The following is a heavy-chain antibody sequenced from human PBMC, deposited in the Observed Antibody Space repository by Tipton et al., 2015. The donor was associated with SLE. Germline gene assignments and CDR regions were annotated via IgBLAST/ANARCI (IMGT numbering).Heavy chain of an antibody. D-gene: IGHD3-9*01. CDR2: INQDGSET. J-gene: IGHJ4*02. V-gene: IGHV3-7*03. Sequence: GSLRLSCAASGFTFSDYYMSWIRQAPGKGLEWVANINQDGSETYSVDSVKGRFTISRDNGKNSLSLQMNSLRAEDTAVYYCARASDLRYFDWLLWGWGQGTLVIVSS. CDR3: ARASDLRYFDWLLWG. CDR1: GFTFSDYY.